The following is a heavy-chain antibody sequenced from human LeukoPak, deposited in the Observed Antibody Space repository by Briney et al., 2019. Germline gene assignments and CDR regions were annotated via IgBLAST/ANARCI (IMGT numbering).Heavy chain of an antibody. CDR3: ARRCGSTCFDY. D-gene: IGHD6-13*01. V-gene: IGHV3-23*01. Sequence: GGSLRLSCATSGFTFSTYAMSWIRQAPGKGLEWVSPIKDSGDVTVYGDSVKGRFTISRDNSKNTLYLQMNGLRAEDTAVYYCARRCGSTCFDYWGQGTLVTVSS. J-gene: IGHJ4*02. CDR1: GFTFSTYA. CDR2: IKDSGDVT.